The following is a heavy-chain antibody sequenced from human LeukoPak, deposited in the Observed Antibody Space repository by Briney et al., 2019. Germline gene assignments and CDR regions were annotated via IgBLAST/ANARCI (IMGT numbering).Heavy chain of an antibody. V-gene: IGHV4-59*01. D-gene: IGHD3-22*01. CDR1: GGSISSYY. CDR2: IYYSGTT. CDR3: ARGSSAYYYFDY. J-gene: IGHJ4*02. Sequence: SETLSLTCTVSGGSISSYYWSWIRQPPGKGLEWIGYIYYSGTTNYNPSLKSRVTISVDTSKNQFSLKLSSLTAADTSVYYCARGSSAYYYFDYWGQGTLVTVSS.